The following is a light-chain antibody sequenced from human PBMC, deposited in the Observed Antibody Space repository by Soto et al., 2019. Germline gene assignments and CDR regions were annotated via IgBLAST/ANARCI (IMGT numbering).Light chain of an antibody. J-gene: IGLJ3*02. CDR2: EVS. CDR1: SSDVGGYNY. V-gene: IGLV2-14*01. Sequence: QSVLTQPASVSGSPGQSITISCTGTSSDVGGYNYVSWYQQHPGKAPKLMIYEVSNRPSGVSNRFSGSKSGNTACLTISGLQAEDEADYYCSSYTSSSTPNWVFGGGTKLTVL. CDR3: SSYTSSSTPNWV.